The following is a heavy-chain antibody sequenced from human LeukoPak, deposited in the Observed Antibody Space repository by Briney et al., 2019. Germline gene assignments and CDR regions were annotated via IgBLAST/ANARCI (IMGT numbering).Heavy chain of an antibody. Sequence: GGSLRLSCAASGFTFSSYGMHWVRQAPGKGLEWVAFIRYDGSTKYYADSVKGRFTISRDNSKDTLYLQMNSLRAEDTAVFYCAKDRGGSYYYYYYMDVWGKGTKVTVSS. CDR1: GFTFSSYG. D-gene: IGHD2-15*01. J-gene: IGHJ6*03. CDR2: IRYDGSTK. CDR3: AKDRGGSYYYYYYMDV. V-gene: IGHV3-30*02.